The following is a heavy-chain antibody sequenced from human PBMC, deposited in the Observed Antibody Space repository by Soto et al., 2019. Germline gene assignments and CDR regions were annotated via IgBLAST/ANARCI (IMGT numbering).Heavy chain of an antibody. Sequence: HPGGSLRLSCAVSGFSLGPYGVTWVRQTPEKGLEWVTGFSGGSGAISYADSVRGRFTISRDSSTAYLQMNNLRPEDTAVYFCARWNGFGDSWGQGSLVTVSS. CDR3: ARWNGFGDS. D-gene: IGHD1-1*01. J-gene: IGHJ4*02. CDR2: FSGGSGAI. CDR1: GFSLGPYG. V-gene: IGHV3-23*01.